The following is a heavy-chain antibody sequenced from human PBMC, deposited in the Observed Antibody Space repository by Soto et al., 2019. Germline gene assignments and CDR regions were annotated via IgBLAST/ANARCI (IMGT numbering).Heavy chain of an antibody. V-gene: IGHV1-69*02. J-gene: IGHJ6*01. Sequence: SVKVSCKASGGTFSSYTISWVRQAPGQGLEWMGRIIPILGIANYARKFQGRVTITADKSTSTVYMELSSLRSDDTAVYYCAKLGYCVSTYCYTYGMDVWGQGTTVTVSS. CDR3: AKLGYCVSTYCYTYGMDV. D-gene: IGHD2-2*02. CDR1: GGTFSSYT. CDR2: IIPILGIA.